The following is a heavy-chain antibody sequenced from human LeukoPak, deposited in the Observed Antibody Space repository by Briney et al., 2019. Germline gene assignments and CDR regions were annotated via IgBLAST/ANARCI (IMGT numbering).Heavy chain of an antibody. Sequence: SETLSLTCTVSGGSISSYYWSWIRQPPGKGLEWIGYIYYSGSTNYNPSLKSRVTISVDTSKNQFSLKLSSVTAADTAVYYCARTIAAAGNPPFDSWGQGTLVTVSS. V-gene: IGHV4-59*12. CDR3: ARTIAAAGNPPFDS. CDR2: IYYSGST. J-gene: IGHJ4*02. CDR1: GGSISSYY. D-gene: IGHD6-13*01.